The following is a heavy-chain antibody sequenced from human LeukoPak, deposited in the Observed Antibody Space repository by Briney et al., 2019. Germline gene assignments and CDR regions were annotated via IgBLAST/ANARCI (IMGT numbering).Heavy chain of an antibody. Sequence: SETLSLTCTVSGGSISSSYYWVWIRQPPGKGLEWIGSIYYRGTTYYAPSLKSRLTISVDTSKNQFSLKLSSVTATVTAVYYCARMTLAHYFDYWGQGTLVSVSS. CDR3: ARMTLAHYFDY. CDR2: IYYRGTT. J-gene: IGHJ4*02. CDR1: GGSISSSYY. V-gene: IGHV4-39*01.